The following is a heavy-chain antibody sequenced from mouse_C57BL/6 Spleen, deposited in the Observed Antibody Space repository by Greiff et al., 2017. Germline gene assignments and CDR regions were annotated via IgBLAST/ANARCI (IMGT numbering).Heavy chain of an antibody. CDR1: GYTFTSYW. CDR2: INPSNGGT. J-gene: IGHJ2*01. D-gene: IGHD1-1*01. CDR3: ARLLRSAYYFDY. Sequence: QVQLQQPGTELVKPGASVTLSCKASGYTFTSYWMHWVKQRPGQGLEWIGNINPSNGGTNYNEKFKSKATLTVDKSSSTAYMQLSSLTSEDSAVYYCARLLRSAYYFDYWGQGTTLTVSS. V-gene: IGHV1-53*01.